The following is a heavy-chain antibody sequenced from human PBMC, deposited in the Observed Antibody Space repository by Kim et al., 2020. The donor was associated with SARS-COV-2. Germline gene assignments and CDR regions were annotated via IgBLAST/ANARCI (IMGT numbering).Heavy chain of an antibody. J-gene: IGHJ6*02. CDR3: ARDIRLYYYGLDV. V-gene: IGHV1-3*01. Sequence: KYSQNFQGRVTITRDTSANTAYMELSSLRSEDTAVYYCARDIRLYYYGLDVWGQGTTVTVSS.